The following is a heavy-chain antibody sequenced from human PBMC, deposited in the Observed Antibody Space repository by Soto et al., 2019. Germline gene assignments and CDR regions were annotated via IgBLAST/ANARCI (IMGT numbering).Heavy chain of an antibody. CDR3: AKDVGYSSSSVYYGMDV. J-gene: IGHJ6*02. V-gene: IGHV3-23*01. CDR2: ICDSGSST. D-gene: IGHD6-6*01. Sequence: PGGSLRLSCAASGFTFSSYAMSWVRQAPGKGLEWVSAICDSGSSTYYADPVKGRFTISRDNSKNTLYLQMNSLRAEDTAVYYCAKDVGYSSSSVYYGMDVWGQGTTVTVSS. CDR1: GFTFSSYA.